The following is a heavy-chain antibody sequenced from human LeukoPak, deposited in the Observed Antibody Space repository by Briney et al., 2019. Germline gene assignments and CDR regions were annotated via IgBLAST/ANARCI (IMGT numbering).Heavy chain of an antibody. J-gene: IGHJ1*01. CDR3: TRDFYSSSWD. D-gene: IGHD6-13*01. CDR1: GFAFSSYW. CDR2: IKQDGSEK. V-gene: IGHV3-7*01. Sequence: GGSLRLSRAASGFAFSSYWMSWVRQAPGKGLEWVANIKQDGSEKYYVDSVKGRFTISRDNAKKMLFLQMNSLRAEDTAVYYCTRDFYSSSWDWGQGTLVTVSS.